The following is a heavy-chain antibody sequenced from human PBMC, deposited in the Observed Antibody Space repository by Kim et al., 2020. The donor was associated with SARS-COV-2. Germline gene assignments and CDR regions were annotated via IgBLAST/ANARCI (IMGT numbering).Heavy chain of an antibody. Sequence: GGSLRLSCAASGFTFSSYWMTWVRQAPGKGLEWVANIKQDGNQKYYVDSVKGRFTISRDNAKNSLYLQMNSLRAEDTAMYYCARGGERCTIGYGGFGIWG. J-gene: IGHJ3*02. CDR3: ARGGERCTIGYGGFGI. D-gene: IGHD4-17*01. CDR1: GFTFSSYW. CDR2: IKQDGNQK. V-gene: IGHV3-7*01.